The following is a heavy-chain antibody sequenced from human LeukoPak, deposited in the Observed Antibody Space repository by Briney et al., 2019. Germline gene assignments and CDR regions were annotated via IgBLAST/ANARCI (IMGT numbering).Heavy chain of an antibody. V-gene: IGHV3-23*01. CDR3: AKDSFPFIPAAENWFDP. Sequence: GGSLRLSCAASGFTFSSYAMSWVRQAPGKGLEWVSAISGSGGSTYYADSVKGRFTISRDNSKNTLYLQMNSLRAEDTAVYYCAKDSFPFIPAAENWFDPWGQGSLVTVSS. J-gene: IGHJ5*02. CDR2: ISGSGGST. CDR1: GFTFSSYA. D-gene: IGHD2-2*01.